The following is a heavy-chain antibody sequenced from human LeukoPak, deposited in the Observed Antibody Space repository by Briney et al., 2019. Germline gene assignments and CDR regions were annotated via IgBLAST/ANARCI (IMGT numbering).Heavy chain of an antibody. CDR3: AKDISTRPKYFQH. V-gene: IGHV3-9*01. CDR1: GFTFDDYA. Sequence: GGSLRLSCAASGFTFDDYAMHWVRQAPGKGLEWVSGTSWNSGSIGYADSVKGRFTISRDNAKNSLYLQMNSLRAEDTALYYCAKDISTRPKYFQHWGQGTLVTVSS. J-gene: IGHJ1*01. CDR2: TSWNSGSI.